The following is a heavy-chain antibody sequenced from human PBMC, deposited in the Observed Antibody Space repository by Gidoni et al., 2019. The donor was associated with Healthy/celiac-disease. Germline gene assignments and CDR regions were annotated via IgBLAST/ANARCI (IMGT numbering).Heavy chain of an antibody. CDR1: GFTFSRYA. CDR3: AKDLYYEASNSNWFDP. CDR2: ISGSGGST. J-gene: IGHJ5*02. V-gene: IGHV3-23*01. D-gene: IGHD3-22*01. Sequence: EVQLLESGGGLVQPGWSLRLSCAASGFTFSRYAMSWVRQAPGKGLEWVSAISGSGGSTYYADSVKGRFTISRDNSKNTLYLQMNSLRAEDTAVYYCAKDLYYEASNSNWFDPWGQGTLVTVSS.